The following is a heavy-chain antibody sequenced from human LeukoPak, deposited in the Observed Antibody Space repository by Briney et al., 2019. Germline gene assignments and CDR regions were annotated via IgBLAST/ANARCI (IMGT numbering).Heavy chain of an antibody. D-gene: IGHD3-9*01. Sequence: SETLSLTCAVYGGSFSGYYWSWIRQPPGKGLEWIGEINHSGSTNYNPSLKSRVTISVDTSKNQFSLKLSSVTAADTAVYYCARLDILTGYYIRHYYYMDVWGKGTTVTVSS. J-gene: IGHJ6*03. CDR2: INHSGST. CDR3: ARLDILTGYYIRHYYYMDV. CDR1: GGSFSGYY. V-gene: IGHV4-34*01.